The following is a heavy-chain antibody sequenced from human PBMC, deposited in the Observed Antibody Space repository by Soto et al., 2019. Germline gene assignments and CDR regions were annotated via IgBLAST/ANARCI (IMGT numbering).Heavy chain of an antibody. J-gene: IGHJ6*02. Sequence: EVQLVESGGGLVQPGGSLRVSCAASGFTFSSFWMYWVRQAPGKGLARVSRINSDGSSTNNADSVRGRVTISRDNAKNTLYLQMNSLRAEDTAVYYCARIDFWSGMDVWGQGTTVTVSS. CDR2: INSDGSST. CDR1: GFTFSSFW. CDR3: ARIDFWSGMDV. V-gene: IGHV3-74*01. D-gene: IGHD3-3*01.